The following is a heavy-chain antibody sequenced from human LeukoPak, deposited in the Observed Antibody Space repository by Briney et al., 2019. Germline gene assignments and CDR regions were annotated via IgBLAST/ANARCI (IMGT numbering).Heavy chain of an antibody. V-gene: IGHV3-30*02. CDR2: IWYDGSNK. D-gene: IGHD6-13*01. J-gene: IGHJ4*02. CDR3: GQTIAAAGTGY. Sequence: PGGSLRLSCAASGFTFSSYGMHWVRQAPGKGLEWVAFIWYDGSNKYYADSVKGRFTISRDNSKNTLYLQMNSLRAEDTAVYYCGQTIAAAGTGYWGQGTLVTVSS. CDR1: GFTFSSYG.